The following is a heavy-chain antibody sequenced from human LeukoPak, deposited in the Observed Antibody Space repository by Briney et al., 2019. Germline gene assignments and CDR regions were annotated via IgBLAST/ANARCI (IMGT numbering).Heavy chain of an antibody. J-gene: IGHJ5*02. V-gene: IGHV3-15*01. Sequence: GGSLRLSCAASGFTFSDAWMSWVRQAPGKGLEWVGRIKSKAAGGTADYTAPVKDRFTISRDDSENTLYLQMNSLRAEDTAVYYCAKARVVPAAPWFDPWGQGTLVTVSS. D-gene: IGHD2-2*01. CDR3: AKARVVPAAPWFDP. CDR1: GFTFSDAW. CDR2: IKSKAAGGTA.